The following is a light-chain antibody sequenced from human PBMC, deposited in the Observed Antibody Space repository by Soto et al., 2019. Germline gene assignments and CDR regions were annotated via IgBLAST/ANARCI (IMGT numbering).Light chain of an antibody. V-gene: IGKV3-20*01. CDR2: GAS. J-gene: IGKJ2*01. CDR1: QRLSAF. Sequence: EIVLTQSPGTLSLSPGERATLSCRASQRLSAFLAWYQQQPGQAPRLLIYGASTRATGIPDRFSGSGSGTDFTLTISRMEPEDFGVYYCQQYGFSPMYTFGQGTKVDIK. CDR3: QQYGFSPMYT.